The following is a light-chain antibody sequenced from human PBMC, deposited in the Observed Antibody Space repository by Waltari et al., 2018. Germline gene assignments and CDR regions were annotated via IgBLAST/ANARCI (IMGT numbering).Light chain of an antibody. CDR2: DDG. CDR1: SSNTGTCHK. CDR3: QSYDSSLNIYV. Sequence: QSVLTQPPSVSGAPGQSVTLSCAGGSSNTGTCHKVHWFQQVPGTAPKPLTPDDGSRPSGVPDRFSAFKSGSSASLAITGLRTEDEADYYCQSYDSSLNIYVFGSGTKVTVL. J-gene: IGLJ1*01. V-gene: IGLV1-40*01.